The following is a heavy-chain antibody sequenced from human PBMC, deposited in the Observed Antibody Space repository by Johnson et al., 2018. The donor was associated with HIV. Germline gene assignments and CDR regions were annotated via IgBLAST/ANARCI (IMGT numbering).Heavy chain of an antibody. CDR3: AKEWSAFDI. Sequence: QVQLVESGGGVVQPGRSLRLSCVASGFTFSSYGMHWVRQAPGKGLEWVAIVSYDGSKKYYPDSVKGRFTISRDNSKNTLYLQMDSLRAEDTAVYYCAKEWSAFDIWGQGTMVTVAA. D-gene: IGHD1-26*01. CDR1: GFTFSSYG. CDR2: VSYDGSKK. V-gene: IGHV3-30*18. J-gene: IGHJ3*02.